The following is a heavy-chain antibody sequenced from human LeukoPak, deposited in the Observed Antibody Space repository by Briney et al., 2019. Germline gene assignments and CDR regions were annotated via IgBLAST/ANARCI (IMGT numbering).Heavy chain of an antibody. CDR1: GYTFTGYY. D-gene: IGHD5-18*01. CDR3: ARDLPGDTAMLLLPFDY. J-gene: IGHJ4*02. CDR2: INPNSGGT. V-gene: IGHV1-2*02. Sequence: ASVKVSCKASGYTFTGYYMHWVRQAPGQGLEWMGWINPNSGGTNYAQKFQGRVTMTRDTSISTAYMELSRLRSDDTAVYYCARDLPGDTAMLLLPFDYWGQGTLVTVSS.